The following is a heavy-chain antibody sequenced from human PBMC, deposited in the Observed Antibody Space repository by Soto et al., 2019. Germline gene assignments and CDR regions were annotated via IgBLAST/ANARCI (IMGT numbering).Heavy chain of an antibody. V-gene: IGHV3-53*04. CDR3: ARVRRTVAGTQGWFDP. Sequence: EVQLVESGGGLVQPGGSLRLSCAASGFTVSSNYMSWVRQAPGKGLEWVSVIYSGGSTYYADSVKGRFTISRHNSKNTLYLQMKSLRAEDTAVYYCARVRRTVAGTQGWFDPWGQGTLVTVSS. J-gene: IGHJ5*02. CDR1: GFTVSSNY. D-gene: IGHD6-19*01. CDR2: IYSGGST.